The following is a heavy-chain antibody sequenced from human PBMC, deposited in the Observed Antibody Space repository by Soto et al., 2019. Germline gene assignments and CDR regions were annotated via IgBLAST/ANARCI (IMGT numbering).Heavy chain of an antibody. D-gene: IGHD3-9*01. CDR1: GFSLSTSGVG. V-gene: IGHV2-5*02. Sequence: QITLKEPGPPLVRPTQTLTLTCAFSGFSLSTSGVGVGWIRQPPGKALEWLAVIYWDDSKHYSPSLRSRLTITKDTSKNQVVLTMTNMDPMDTGTYYCAHKGPEDWPLDYWGQGTLVTVSS. CDR2: IYWDDSK. J-gene: IGHJ4*02. CDR3: AHKGPEDWPLDY.